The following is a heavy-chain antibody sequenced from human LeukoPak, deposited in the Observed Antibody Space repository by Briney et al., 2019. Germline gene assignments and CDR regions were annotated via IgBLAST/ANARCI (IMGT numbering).Heavy chain of an antibody. CDR2: IYSGGST. CDR3: ARYSSSWYGYFQH. CDR1: GFTVSSNY. V-gene: IGHV3-53*01. D-gene: IGHD6-13*01. Sequence: GGSLRLSCAASGFTVSSNYMSWVRQAPGKGLEWVSVIYSGGSTYYADSVKGRFTISRDNSKNTLYLQMNSLRAEDTAVYYCARYSSSWYGYFQHWGQGTLVTVSS. J-gene: IGHJ1*01.